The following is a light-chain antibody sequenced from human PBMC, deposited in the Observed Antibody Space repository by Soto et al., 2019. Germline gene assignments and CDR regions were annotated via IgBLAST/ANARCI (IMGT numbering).Light chain of an antibody. CDR2: GAS. J-gene: IGKJ4*01. Sequence: EIVLTQSPGTLSLSPGERATLSCRASQSVSSSYLAWYQQKPGQAPRRLIYGASSRATGIPDRFSGSGSGTDFTLNISRLEPEDFAVYYCQQYGSSPPLTFGGGTKVEIK. V-gene: IGKV3-20*01. CDR1: QSVSSSY. CDR3: QQYGSSPPLT.